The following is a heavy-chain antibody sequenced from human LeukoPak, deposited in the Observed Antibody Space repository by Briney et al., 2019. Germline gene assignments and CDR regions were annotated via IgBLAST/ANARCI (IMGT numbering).Heavy chain of an antibody. J-gene: IGHJ4*02. D-gene: IGHD2-21*02. Sequence: PGGSLRLSCAASGFTFYNYAMSWVRQAPGKGLEWVSALIDSGDTTYYADSVKGRFTISRDNSKNTLYLQMNSLRAEDTAVYYCAKLMGAYVVTATDYWGQGTLVTVSS. CDR2: LIDSGDTT. V-gene: IGHV3-23*01. CDR1: GFTFYNYA. CDR3: AKLMGAYVVTATDY.